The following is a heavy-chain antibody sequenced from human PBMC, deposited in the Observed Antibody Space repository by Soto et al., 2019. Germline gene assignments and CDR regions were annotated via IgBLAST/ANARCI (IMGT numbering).Heavy chain of an antibody. Sequence: EVQLVVSGGGLVQPGGSLTISCAASGFTFINYWMTWVRQAPGKGLEWVANIKGDGGEKNYVDSVQGRFTISRDNAKNSLYLQMSSLRGEDTAVYYCARGDCSGGSCSSIPVYRGQGIMVTVSS. D-gene: IGHD2-15*01. CDR2: IKGDGGEK. V-gene: IGHV3-7*01. CDR1: GFTFINYW. J-gene: IGHJ4*02. CDR3: ARGDCSGGSCSSIPVY.